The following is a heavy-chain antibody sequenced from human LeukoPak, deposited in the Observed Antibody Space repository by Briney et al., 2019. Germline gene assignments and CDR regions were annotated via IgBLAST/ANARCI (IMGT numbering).Heavy chain of an antibody. D-gene: IGHD1-26*01. CDR1: GFTFSSYS. J-gene: IGHJ4*02. Sequence: PGGSLRLSCAASGFTFSSYSMNWVRQAPGKGLEWVSSISSSSSYIYYADSVKGRFTISRDNAKNSLYLQMNSLRAEDTAVYYCARDEEWELPGQFDYWGQGTLVTVSS. CDR3: ARDEEWELPGQFDY. CDR2: ISSSSSYI. V-gene: IGHV3-21*01.